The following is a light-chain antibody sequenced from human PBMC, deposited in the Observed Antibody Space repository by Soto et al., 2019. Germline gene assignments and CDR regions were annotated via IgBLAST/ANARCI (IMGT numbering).Light chain of an antibody. V-gene: IGKV1-39*01. CDR3: QQTYITPHT. CDR2: AAA. Sequence: DIQMTQSPSTLSASVGDRVTISCRTSQNIDTYLQWYQQKSGKAPRLLIYAAANLQSGVPSYFSGSGSGTDFTLTITSLQPDDSATYFCQQTYITPHTFGGGTKVDIK. CDR1: QNIDTY. J-gene: IGKJ4*01.